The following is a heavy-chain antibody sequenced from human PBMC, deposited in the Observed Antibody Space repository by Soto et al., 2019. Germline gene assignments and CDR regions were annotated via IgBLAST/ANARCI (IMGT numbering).Heavy chain of an antibody. Sequence: GGPLRPSCAASEFTFSNYSMSCVRQAPGKGLEWVSAISYGGGTTYYADSVKGRFTISRDNSKNTLYLQMNGLKTEDTAVYDCARVLTVGTYFHPDYWGQGTPVTVSS. CDR1: EFTFSNYS. D-gene: IGHD1-26*01. CDR2: ISYGGGTT. CDR3: ARVLTVGTYFHPDY. V-gene: IGHV3-23*01. J-gene: IGHJ4*02.